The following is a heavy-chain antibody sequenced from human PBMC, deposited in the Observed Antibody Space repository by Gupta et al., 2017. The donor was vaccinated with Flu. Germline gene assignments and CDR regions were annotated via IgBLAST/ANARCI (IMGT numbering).Heavy chain of an antibody. CDR3: AKHPSNYYDSSGYFYFAS. J-gene: IGHJ4*02. V-gene: IGHV3-23*01. D-gene: IGHD3-22*01. Sequence: MSWVRQAPGQGLQGVSAISGSGGGTYYADSVKGRFSISRDNSKNTVYLHMNGLRAEDTAIYFCAKHPSNYYDSSGYFYFASWGQGTRGTGSS. CDR2: ISGSGGGT.